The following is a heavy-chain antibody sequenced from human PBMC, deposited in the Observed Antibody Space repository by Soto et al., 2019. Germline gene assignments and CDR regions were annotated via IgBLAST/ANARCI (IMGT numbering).Heavy chain of an antibody. Sequence: QVQLVQSGAEVKKPGASVKVSCRTSGYTLSTYVMHWVRQAPGQRLEWMGWINGGNGNTKYSQRFQDRFTFTRDTSASKVYMEVRSLRSEDAAVYYCARGGGTCGVVFKDYWGQGTLVTVSS. CDR1: GYTLSTYV. CDR3: ARGGGTCGVVFKDY. CDR2: INGGNGNT. V-gene: IGHV1-3*01. J-gene: IGHJ4*02. D-gene: IGHD3-3*01.